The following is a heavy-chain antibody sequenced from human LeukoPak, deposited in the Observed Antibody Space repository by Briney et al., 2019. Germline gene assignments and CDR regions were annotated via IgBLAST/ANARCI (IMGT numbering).Heavy chain of an antibody. J-gene: IGHJ2*01. V-gene: IGHV3-30-3*01. D-gene: IGHD5-18*01. Sequence: GGSLRLSCAASGFTFSSYAMHWVRQAPGKGLEWVAVISYDGSNKYYADSVKGRFTISRDNSKNTLYLQMNSLRAEDTAVYYCARDRYSYGPGWYFDLWGRGTPVTVSS. CDR3: ARDRYSYGPGWYFDL. CDR2: ISYDGSNK. CDR1: GFTFSSYA.